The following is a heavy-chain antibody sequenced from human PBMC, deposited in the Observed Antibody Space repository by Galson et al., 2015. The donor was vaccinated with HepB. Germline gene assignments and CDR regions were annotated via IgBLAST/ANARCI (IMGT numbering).Heavy chain of an antibody. CDR2: ISAYNGNT. V-gene: IGHV1-18*01. Sequence: SVKVSCKASGYTFTSYGISWVRQAPGQGLEWMGWISAYNGNTNYAQKLQGRVTMTTDTSTSTAYMELRSLRSDDTAVYYCARGMYYYDSSGYNFDYWGQGTLVTVSS. J-gene: IGHJ4*02. D-gene: IGHD3-22*01. CDR1: GYTFTSYG. CDR3: ARGMYYYDSSGYNFDY.